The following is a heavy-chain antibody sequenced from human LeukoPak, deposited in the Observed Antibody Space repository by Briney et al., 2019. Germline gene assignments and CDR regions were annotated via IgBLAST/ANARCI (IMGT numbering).Heavy chain of an antibody. V-gene: IGHV3-48*01. CDR1: GFNFSIYS. Sequence: GGSLRLSCAASGFNFSIYSMNWVRQAPGKGLEWVSHISSRSSAIYYADSVKGRFTISRDNAKSSLYLQMNSLRVGDTAVYYCVRAPPGTGWLIDHWGQGTLVAVSS. D-gene: IGHD6-19*01. CDR3: VRAPPGTGWLIDH. CDR2: ISSRSSAI. J-gene: IGHJ4*02.